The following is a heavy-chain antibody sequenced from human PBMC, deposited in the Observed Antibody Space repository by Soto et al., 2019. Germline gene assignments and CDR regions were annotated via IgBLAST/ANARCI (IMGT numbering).Heavy chain of an antibody. CDR1: GLSSRSHA. J-gene: IGHJ4*02. CDR2: SSGGGYTA. CDR3: AKAQGVDTIKSNFDY. D-gene: IGHD5-12*01. Sequence: EVQLLESGGGLVRPGGSLTISCVVSGLSSRSHAMYWVRQAPGRGLEWVAGSSGGGYTAYYPDSVRGRFIISRDNSKNTVYLQIDHLRVDDTAVYYCAKAQGVDTIKSNFDYWGQGTLVTVAS. V-gene: IGHV3-23*01.